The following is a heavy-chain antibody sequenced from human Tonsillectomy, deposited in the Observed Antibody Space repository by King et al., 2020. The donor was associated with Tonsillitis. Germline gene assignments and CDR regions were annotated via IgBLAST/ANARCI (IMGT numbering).Heavy chain of an antibody. CDR2: INHGGVT. CDR3: ARDHVYEDDEYFQH. CDR1: GFSISSAYY. D-gene: IGHD2/OR15-2a*01. V-gene: IGHV4-38-2*02. Sequence: VQPQESGPGLVKPSATLSLTCTVSGFSISSAYYWGWIRQPPGKGLEWVGSINHGGVTSYNPSLRSRVTMSVDTSKNQFSLKLSSVTAADTAVYYCARDHVYEDDEYFQHWGQGTLVTVSS. J-gene: IGHJ1*01.